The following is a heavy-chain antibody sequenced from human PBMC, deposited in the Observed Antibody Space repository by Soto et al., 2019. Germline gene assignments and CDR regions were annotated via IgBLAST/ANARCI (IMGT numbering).Heavy chain of an antibody. J-gene: IGHJ4*02. CDR2: IRQDGSEK. CDR1: GFTLGRYS. V-gene: IGHV3-7*01. CDR3: ARDSSGFSDY. Sequence: GSLILSCSASGFTLGRYSMHWVRQAPGKGLEWVSNIRQDGSEKYYVDSVKGRFTISRDNAKNSLYLQMNSLRAEDTAVYYCARDSSGFSDYWGQGTLVTVSS. D-gene: IGHD6-19*01.